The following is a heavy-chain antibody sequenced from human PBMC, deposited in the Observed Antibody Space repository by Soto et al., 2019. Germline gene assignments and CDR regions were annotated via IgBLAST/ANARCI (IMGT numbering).Heavy chain of an antibody. D-gene: IGHD2-21*02. CDR2: ISGNNANI. CDR1: GFRFSAYR. CDR3: ERQVYTVVTPIDL. J-gene: IGHJ4*02. V-gene: IGHV3-48*02. Sequence: PXESLRLYFVASGFRFSAYRMNWVRQAPGKGPEWLSYISGNNANIYYADSVRGRFTISRDNAKSSLFLQMDSLRDEDTAVYYCERQVYTVVTPIDLWGQGTLVTVSS.